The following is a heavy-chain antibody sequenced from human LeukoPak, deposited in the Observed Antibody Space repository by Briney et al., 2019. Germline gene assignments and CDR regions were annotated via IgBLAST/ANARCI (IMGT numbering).Heavy chain of an antibody. CDR2: IYTSGST. V-gene: IGHV4-4*07. J-gene: IGHJ4*02. CDR3: VRDSSGWYRFDY. CDR1: GGSLSSYY. D-gene: IGHD6-13*01. Sequence: SETLSLTCTLSGGSLSSYYWSWIRQPAGKGLEWIGRIYTSGSTNYNPSLKSRVTMSVDTSKNQFSLKLSSVTAADTAVYYCVRDSSGWYRFDYWGQGTLVTVSS.